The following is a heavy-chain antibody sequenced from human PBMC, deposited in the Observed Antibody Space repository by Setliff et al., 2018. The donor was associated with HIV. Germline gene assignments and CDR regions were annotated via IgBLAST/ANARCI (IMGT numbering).Heavy chain of an antibody. Sequence: LSLTCTVSGGSIISSSYYWGWIRQPPGKGLEWIGTMYYRGTTYNNPSLKSRVTFSADTSKNQFSLNLNSVTATDTAVYYCVRQGLTMNRGVPAPILYYFDYWGQGTLVTVSS. CDR1: GGSIISSSYY. V-gene: IGHV4-39*01. D-gene: IGHD3-10*01. CDR3: VRQGLTMNRGVPAPILYYFDY. CDR2: MYYRGTT. J-gene: IGHJ4*02.